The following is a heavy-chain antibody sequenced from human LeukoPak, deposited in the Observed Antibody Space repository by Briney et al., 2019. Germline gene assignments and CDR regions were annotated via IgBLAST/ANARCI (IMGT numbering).Heavy chain of an antibody. CDR1: GGSISGYY. Sequence: PSETLSLTCTVSGGSISGYYWSWIPQPPGEGLEWIVYISYSGSTDYNPSLKSRLTISVDTSKNQFSLKLGSVTAADTAIYYCARGNGDYVVSWGQGTLVTVSS. CDR3: ARGNGDYVVS. V-gene: IGHV4-59*01. CDR2: ISYSGST. J-gene: IGHJ5*02. D-gene: IGHD2-8*02.